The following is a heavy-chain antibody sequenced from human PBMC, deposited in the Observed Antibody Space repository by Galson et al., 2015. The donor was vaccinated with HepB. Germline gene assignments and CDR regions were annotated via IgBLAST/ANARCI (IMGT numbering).Heavy chain of an antibody. CDR3: AREGRGLSYGMDV. CDR2: INPSGGST. CDR1: GYTFTSYY. J-gene: IGHJ6*02. D-gene: IGHD3-10*01. Sequence: SVKVSCKASGYTFTSYYMHWVRQAPGQGLEWMGIINPSGGSTSYAQKLQGRVTMTRDTSTSTVYMELSSLRSEDTAVYYCAREGRGLSYGMDVWGQGTTVTVSS. V-gene: IGHV1-46*04.